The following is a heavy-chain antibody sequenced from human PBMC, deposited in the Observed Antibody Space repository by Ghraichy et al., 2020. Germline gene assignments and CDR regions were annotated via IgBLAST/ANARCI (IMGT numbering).Heavy chain of an antibody. Sequence: GALRLSCAASGFTFSNSAMRWVRQAPGKGPEWVSSIGGGGDAYYSDSVKGRFTISRDNSKNTLSLQMNSLRVEDTAVYYCTKGPLGYFDLWGRGTLVTVSS. CDR1: GFTFSNSA. V-gene: IGHV3-23*01. J-gene: IGHJ2*01. CDR3: TKGPLGYFDL. CDR2: IGGGGDA.